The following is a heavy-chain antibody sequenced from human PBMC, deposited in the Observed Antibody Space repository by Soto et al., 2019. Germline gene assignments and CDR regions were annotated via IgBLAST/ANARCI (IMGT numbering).Heavy chain of an antibody. Sequence: SETLSLTCAVYGGSFSCYCWSWIRQPPGKGLEWIGEINHSGSTNYNPSLKSRVTISVDTSKNQFSLKLSSVTAADTAVYYCARADSDYYGMDVWGQGTTVTVSS. D-gene: IGHD3-22*01. CDR3: ARADSDYYGMDV. CDR2: INHSGST. V-gene: IGHV4-34*01. CDR1: GGSFSCYC. J-gene: IGHJ6*02.